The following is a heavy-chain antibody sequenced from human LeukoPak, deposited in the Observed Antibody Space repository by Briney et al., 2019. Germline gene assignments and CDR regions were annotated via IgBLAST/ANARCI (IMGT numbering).Heavy chain of an antibody. CDR1: GGTFSSYA. CDR3: ARHLRSRLYYYYMDV. CDR2: IIPIFGTA. V-gene: IGHV1-69*05. J-gene: IGHJ6*03. Sequence: ASVKVSCKASGGTFSSYAISWVRQAPGQGLEWMGGIIPIFGTANYAQKFQGRVTITTDESTSTAYMELSSLRSEDTAMYYCARHLRSRLYYYYMDVWGKGTTVAVSS. D-gene: IGHD3-16*01.